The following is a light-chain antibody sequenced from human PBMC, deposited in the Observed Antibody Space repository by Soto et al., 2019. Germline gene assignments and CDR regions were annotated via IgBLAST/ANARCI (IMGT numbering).Light chain of an antibody. J-gene: IGLJ2*01. CDR3: ATWDGSLSAGV. Sequence: QSVLTQPPSVSAAPGQKVTISCSGSSSNIGNNYVSWYQQLPGTAPKLLIYDNNERPSRIPDRFSGSKSGTSATLGITGLQTGDEADYYCATWDGSLSAGVFGGGTKVTVL. CDR2: DNN. CDR1: SSNIGNNY. V-gene: IGLV1-51*01.